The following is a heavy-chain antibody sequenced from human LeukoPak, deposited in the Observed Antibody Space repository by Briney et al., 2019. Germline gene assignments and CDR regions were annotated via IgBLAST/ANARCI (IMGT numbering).Heavy chain of an antibody. CDR3: ARSYSSSWYYFDY. J-gene: IGHJ4*02. V-gene: IGHV3-53*01. Sequence: GGSLILSCAASGFTVSSNYMSWVRQAPGKGLEWVSVIYSGGSTYYADSVKGRFTISRDNSKNTLYLQMNSLRAEDTAVYYCARSYSSSWYYFDYWGQGTLFTVSS. D-gene: IGHD6-13*01. CDR2: IYSGGST. CDR1: GFTVSSNY.